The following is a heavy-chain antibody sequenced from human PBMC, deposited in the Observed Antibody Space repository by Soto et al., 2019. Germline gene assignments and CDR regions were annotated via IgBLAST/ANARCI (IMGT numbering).Heavy chain of an antibody. J-gene: IGHJ4*02. CDR3: ARGIYYGSGSYLTGRRTARFDY. D-gene: IGHD3-10*01. CDR2: INHSGST. Sequence: LQPSATLSVTCAVYGGSYRGYYWSWIRQPPGKGMESIGEINHSGSTNYSPSLKSRVTISVDTSKNQFSLKLSSVTAADTAVYYCARGIYYGSGSYLTGRRTARFDYWGQGTLVTVSS. CDR1: GGSYRGYY. V-gene: IGHV4-34*01.